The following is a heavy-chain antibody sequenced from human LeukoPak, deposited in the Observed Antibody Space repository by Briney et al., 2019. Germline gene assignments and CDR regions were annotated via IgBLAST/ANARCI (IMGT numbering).Heavy chain of an antibody. V-gene: IGHV1-18*01. Sequence: ASVKVSCKASGYTFTSYGFSWVRQAPGQGLEWMGWISAYNGNTNYAQKLQGRVTMTTDTSTSTAYMELRSLRSDDTAVYYCARTRKPSIVVVPAALNVWGQGTLVTVSS. CDR2: ISAYNGNT. J-gene: IGHJ4*02. CDR3: ARTRKPSIVVVPAALNV. D-gene: IGHD2-2*01. CDR1: GYTFTSYG.